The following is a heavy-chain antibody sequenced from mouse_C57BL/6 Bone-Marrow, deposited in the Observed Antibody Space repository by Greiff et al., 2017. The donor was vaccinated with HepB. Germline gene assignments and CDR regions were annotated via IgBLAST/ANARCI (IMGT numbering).Heavy chain of an antibody. D-gene: IGHD1-1*01. CDR2: IDPSDSYT. CDR1: GYTFTSYW. CDR3: ARYYGRGYYFDY. V-gene: IGHV1-69*01. J-gene: IGHJ2*01. Sequence: VQLQQPGAELVMPGASVKLSCKASGYTFTSYWMHWVKQRPGQGLEWIGDIDPSDSYTNYNQKFKGKSTLTVDKSSSTAYMQLSSLTSEDSAVYYCARYYGRGYYFDYWGQGTTLTVSS.